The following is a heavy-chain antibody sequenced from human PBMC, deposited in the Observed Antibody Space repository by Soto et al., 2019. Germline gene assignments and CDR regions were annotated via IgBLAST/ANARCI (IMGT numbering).Heavy chain of an antibody. CDR1: GFDVTTNC. D-gene: IGHD1-1*01. V-gene: IGHV3-53*01. J-gene: IGHJ4*02. CDR2: VCTGGAT. Sequence: LRLSCVGSGFDVTTNCMRWVRQAPGKGLECVSIVCTGGATHYADSVKGRSTISRDSSKNTVHLQMNNVRAEDTAVYYCVRDKRTISGIFPGYWGQGTQVTVSS. CDR3: VRDKRTISGIFPGY.